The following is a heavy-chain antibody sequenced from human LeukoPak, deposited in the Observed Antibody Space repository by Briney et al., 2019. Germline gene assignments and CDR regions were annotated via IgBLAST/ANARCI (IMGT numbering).Heavy chain of an antibody. J-gene: IGHJ4*02. V-gene: IGHV4-34*01. CDR2: INHSGST. Sequence: KPSETLSLTCAVYGGSFSGYYWSWIRQPPGKGLEWIGEINHSGSTNYNPSLKSGVTISVDSSKNQFSLKLSSVTAADTAVYYCARGILAARWGQGTLVTVSS. CDR1: GGSFSGYY. D-gene: IGHD6-13*01. CDR3: ARGILAAR.